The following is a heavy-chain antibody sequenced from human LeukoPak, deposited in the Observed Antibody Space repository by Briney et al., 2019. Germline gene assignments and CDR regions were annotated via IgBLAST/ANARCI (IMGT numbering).Heavy chain of an antibody. V-gene: IGHV4-39*01. J-gene: IGHJ4*02. Sequence: SGTLSLTCTVSGGSISSSSYYWGWIRQPPGKGLEWIGSIYYSGSTYYNPSLKSRVTISVDTSKNQFSLKLSSVTAADTAVYYCARQGVAAAGIGYFDYWGQGTLVTVSS. CDR1: GGSISSSSYY. CDR2: IYYSGST. CDR3: ARQGVAAAGIGYFDY. D-gene: IGHD6-13*01.